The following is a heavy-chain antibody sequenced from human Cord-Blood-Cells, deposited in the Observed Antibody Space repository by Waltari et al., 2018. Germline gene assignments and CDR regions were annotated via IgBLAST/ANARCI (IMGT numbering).Heavy chain of an antibody. CDR2: FDPEDGET. Sequence: QVQLVQSGAEVKKPGASVKVSCKVAGYTLTELSMHWVRQAPGQGLEWMGGFDPEDGETIYAQKFQGRVTMTEDTSTDTAYMELSSLRSEDTAVYYCATDPLYCSSTSCSWFDPWGQGTLVTVSS. V-gene: IGHV1-24*01. D-gene: IGHD2-2*01. J-gene: IGHJ5*02. CDR1: GYTLTELS. CDR3: ATDPLYCSSTSCSWFDP.